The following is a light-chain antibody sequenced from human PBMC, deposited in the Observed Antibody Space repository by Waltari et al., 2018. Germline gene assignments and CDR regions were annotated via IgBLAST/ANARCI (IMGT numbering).Light chain of an antibody. Sequence: FMLTQPHSVSESPGKTITISCTRSSGSIASNFVQWYQQRPGSAPTTVIYEDHQRPSGVPDRLSGYFDRSSNSASLTISGLKTEDEAEYYCQSYDGSGSWVFGGGTKLTVL. CDR2: EDH. CDR3: QSYDGSGSWV. CDR1: SGSIASNF. V-gene: IGLV6-57*04. J-gene: IGLJ3*02.